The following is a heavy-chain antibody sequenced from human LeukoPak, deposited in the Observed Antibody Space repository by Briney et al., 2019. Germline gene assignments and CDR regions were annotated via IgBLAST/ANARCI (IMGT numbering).Heavy chain of an antibody. CDR3: ARRIGSYPGVAFDI. D-gene: IGHD1-26*01. V-gene: IGHV4-38-2*01. J-gene: IGHJ3*02. Sequence: PGGSLRLSCAASGFTFSDYYISWIRQPPGKGLEWIGSIYHSGSTYYNPSLKSRVTISVDTSKNQFSLKLSSVTAADTAVYYCARRIGSYPGVAFDIWGQGTMVTVSS. CDR1: GFTFSDYY. CDR2: IYHSGST.